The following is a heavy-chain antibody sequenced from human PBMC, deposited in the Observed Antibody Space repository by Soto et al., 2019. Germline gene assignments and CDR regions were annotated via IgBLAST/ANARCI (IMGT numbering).Heavy chain of an antibody. V-gene: IGHV3-23*01. D-gene: IGHD4-17*01. J-gene: IGHJ4*02. CDR3: AKSRISVTLFDY. CDR2: ISGSGGST. CDR1: GFTFSSYA. Sequence: EVQLLESGGGLVQPGGSLRLSCAASGFTFSSYAMSWVRQAPGKGLEWVSAISGSGGSTYYADSAKGRFTISRDNSKNTLYLQMNSLRAEDTAVYYCAKSRISVTLFDYWGQGTLVTVSS.